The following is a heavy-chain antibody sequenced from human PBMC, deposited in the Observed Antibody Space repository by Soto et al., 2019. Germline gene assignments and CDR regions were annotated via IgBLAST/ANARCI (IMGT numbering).Heavy chain of an antibody. CDR2: ISGYNGKT. CDR1: GYTFTSYG. J-gene: IGHJ6*02. D-gene: IGHD2-21*02. Sequence: QVQLVQSGGEVRKPGASVTVSCKASGYTFTSYGISWVRQAPGQGLEWMGWISGYNGKTNYAQKVQDRVTMTTDTPTSTVYLELRSLRFDDTAVYYCAREGDVPYYYYGTDVWGQGTTVTVSS. CDR3: AREGDVPYYYYGTDV. V-gene: IGHV1-18*01.